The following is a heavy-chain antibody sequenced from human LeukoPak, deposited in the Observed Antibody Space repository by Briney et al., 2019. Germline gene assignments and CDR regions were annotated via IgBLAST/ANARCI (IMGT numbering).Heavy chain of an antibody. CDR1: GFTLSSYW. J-gene: IGHJ4*02. V-gene: IGHV3-7*01. CDR2: IKQDGSEK. CDR3: AGFDSSGYYYSPLDY. D-gene: IGHD3-22*01. Sequence: GGSLRLSCAASGFTLSSYWMSWVRQAPGKGREWVANIKQDGSEKYYVDSVKGRFTISRDNAKNSLYLQMNSLRAEDTAVYYCAGFDSSGYYYSPLDYWGQGTLVTVSS.